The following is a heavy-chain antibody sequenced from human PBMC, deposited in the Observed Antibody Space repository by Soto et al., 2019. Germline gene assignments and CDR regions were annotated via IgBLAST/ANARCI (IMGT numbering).Heavy chain of an antibody. CDR3: ARHANWNHDY. D-gene: IGHD1-1*01. CDR1: GYSFTSYW. V-gene: IGHV5-10-1*01. CDR2: IDPSDSYT. J-gene: IGHJ4*02. Sequence: GESLKISCKGSGYSFTSYWISWVRQMPGKGLEWMGRIDPSDSYTNYSPSLQGHVTISADKSISTAYLQWSSLKASDTAMYYCARHANWNHDYWGQGTLVTVSS.